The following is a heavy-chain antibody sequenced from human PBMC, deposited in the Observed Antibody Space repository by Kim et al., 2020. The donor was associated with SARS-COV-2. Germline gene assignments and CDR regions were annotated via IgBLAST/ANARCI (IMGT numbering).Heavy chain of an antibody. CDR2: IYYSGST. D-gene: IGHD6-19*01. J-gene: IGHJ4*02. Sequence: SETLSLTCTVSGGSISSGGYYWSWIRQHPGKGLEWIGYIYYSGSTYYNPSLKSRVTISVDTSKNQFSLKLSSVTAADTAVYYCARARRAYSSGWSICYYFDYWGQGTLVTVSS. CDR1: GGSISSGGYY. CDR3: ARARRAYSSGWSICYYFDY. V-gene: IGHV4-31*03.